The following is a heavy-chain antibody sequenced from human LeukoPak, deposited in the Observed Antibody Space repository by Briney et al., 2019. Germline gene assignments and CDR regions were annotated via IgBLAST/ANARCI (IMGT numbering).Heavy chain of an antibody. CDR2: ISSFSGTI. Sequence: GGSLRLSCAASGFTFSSYAMSWVRQAPGKGLEWVSYISSFSGTINYADSVKGRFTISRDNARNSLYLQMNSLRVEDTAMYYCARDNGDPWGQGTLVTVSS. V-gene: IGHV3-48*01. CDR3: ARDNGDP. CDR1: GFTFSSYA. J-gene: IGHJ5*02. D-gene: IGHD4-17*01.